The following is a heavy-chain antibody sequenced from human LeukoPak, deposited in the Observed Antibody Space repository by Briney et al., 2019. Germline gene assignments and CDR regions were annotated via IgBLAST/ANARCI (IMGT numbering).Heavy chain of an antibody. CDR2: ISYDGSNK. V-gene: IGHV3-30*18. J-gene: IGHJ4*02. Sequence: GGSLSLSCAASGFTFSSYGMHWVRQAPGKGLEWVAVISYDGSNKYYADSAKGRFTISRDNSKNTLYLQMNSLRAEDTAVYYCAKVLSHGDFDYWGQGTLVTVSS. D-gene: IGHD4-17*01. CDR1: GFTFSSYG. CDR3: AKVLSHGDFDY.